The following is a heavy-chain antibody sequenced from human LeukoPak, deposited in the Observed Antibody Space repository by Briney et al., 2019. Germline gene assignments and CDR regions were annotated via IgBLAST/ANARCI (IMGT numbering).Heavy chain of an antibody. D-gene: IGHD2-2*01. CDR1: GGSISSGSYY. V-gene: IGHV4-61*02. CDR2: IYTSGST. J-gene: IGHJ4*02. CDR3: SGSVRKGLVVPARVDY. Sequence: SQTLSLTCTVSGGSISSGSYYWSWIRQPAGKGLEWIGRIYTSGSTNYNPSLKSRVTISVDTSKNQFSLKLSSVTAADTAVYYCSGSVRKGLVVPARVDYWGQGTLVTVSS.